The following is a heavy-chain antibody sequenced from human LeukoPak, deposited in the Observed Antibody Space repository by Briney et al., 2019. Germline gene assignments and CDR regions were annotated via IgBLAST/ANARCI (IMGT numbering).Heavy chain of an antibody. Sequence: GGSLRLSCAASGFTFSDYYMSWIRQAPGKGLEWVSYISSSGSTIYHADSVKGRFTISRDNAKNSLYLQMNSLRAEDTAVYYCARESAVGGYDAGYYGMDVWGQGTTVTVSS. D-gene: IGHD5-12*01. V-gene: IGHV3-11*01. J-gene: IGHJ6*02. CDR3: ARESAVGGYDAGYYGMDV. CDR1: GFTFSDYY. CDR2: ISSSGSTI.